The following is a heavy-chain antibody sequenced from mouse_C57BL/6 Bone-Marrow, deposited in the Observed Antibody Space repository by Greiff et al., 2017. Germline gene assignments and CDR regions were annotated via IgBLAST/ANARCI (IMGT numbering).Heavy chain of an antibody. Sequence: QVQLKESGPGLLQSSQTLSLSCSFSGFSLSTSGMGVSWIRQPSGKGLEWQAHIYWGDDKRYNPSLKSRRTISKDTTRNQVCLKITSVDTADTATYYCARRGWAYYYGSSYFNYCYRGTTPTVSS. CDR2: IYWGDDK. CDR3: ARRGWAYYYGSSYFNY. J-gene: IGHJ2*01. D-gene: IGHD1-1*01. CDR1: GFSLSTSGMG. V-gene: IGHV8-12*01.